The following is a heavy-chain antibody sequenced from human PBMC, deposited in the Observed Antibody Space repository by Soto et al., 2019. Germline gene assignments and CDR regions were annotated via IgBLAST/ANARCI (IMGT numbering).Heavy chain of an antibody. D-gene: IGHD6-19*01. CDR2: ISGNGDSA. J-gene: IGHJ4*02. CDR1: GFTFRDYA. Sequence: VQLLESGGGLVQPGGFLRLSCAASGFTFRDYAMNRVRQAPGKGLEWVSDISGNGDSARYADSVKGRFTISRDNSKNTLYLQMNSLRVDDTAVYYCGKERRGSGWSVCNFWGQGTLVTVSS. CDR3: GKERRGSGWSVCNF. V-gene: IGHV3-23*01.